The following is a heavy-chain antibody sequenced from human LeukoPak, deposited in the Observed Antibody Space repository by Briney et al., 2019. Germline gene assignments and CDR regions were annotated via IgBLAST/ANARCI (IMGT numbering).Heavy chain of an antibody. V-gene: IGHV1-69*13. CDR2: IIPIFGTA. CDR1: GGTFSSYA. D-gene: IGHD1-26*01. CDR3: ARGDTSIVGAINNAFDI. J-gene: IGHJ3*02. Sequence: APVKVSCKASGGTFSSYAISWVRQAPGQGLEWMGGIIPIFGTANYAQKFQGRVTITADESTSTAYMELSSLRSEDTAVYYCARGDTSIVGAINNAFDIWGQGTIVTVSS.